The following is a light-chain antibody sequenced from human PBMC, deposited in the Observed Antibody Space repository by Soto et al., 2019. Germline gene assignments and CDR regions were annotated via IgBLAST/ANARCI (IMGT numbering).Light chain of an antibody. CDR2: GAS. J-gene: IGKJ4*01. Sequence: EIVLTQSPATLSLSPGERATLSCRASQSVSTYLAWYQQKPGQAPRLLIYGASSRATGIPDRFSGSGSGTDFTLTISRLEPEDFAVYYCQQYGSSQVTFGGGTKVEIK. CDR3: QQYGSSQVT. V-gene: IGKV3-20*01. CDR1: QSVSTY.